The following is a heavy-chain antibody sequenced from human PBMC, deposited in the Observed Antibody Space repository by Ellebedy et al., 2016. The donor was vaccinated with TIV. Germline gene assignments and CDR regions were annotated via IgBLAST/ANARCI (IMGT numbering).Heavy chain of an antibody. D-gene: IGHD3-10*01. CDR3: AIAGGSGSYYPTNDAFDI. CDR1: GYSFTSYW. J-gene: IGHJ3*02. V-gene: IGHV5-51*01. CDR2: IYPGDSDT. Sequence: GESLKISCKGSGYSFTSYWIGWVRQMPGKGLEWMGIIYPGDSDTRYSPSFQGQVTISADKSISTAYLQWSSLKASDTAMYYCAIAGGSGSYYPTNDAFDIWGQGTMVTVSS.